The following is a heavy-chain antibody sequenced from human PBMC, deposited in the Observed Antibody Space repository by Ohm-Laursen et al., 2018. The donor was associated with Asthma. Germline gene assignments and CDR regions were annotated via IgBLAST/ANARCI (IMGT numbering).Heavy chain of an antibody. CDR1: RFIFSSYS. Sequence: GSLRLSCSASRFIFSSYSMNWVRQAPGKGLEWVSLISNSGTTIYYADSVKGRFTVSRDNAKNSLFLQMNSLRVEDTAVYYCARNPTARPFDYWGQGILVTVSS. CDR3: ARNPTARPFDY. V-gene: IGHV3-21*01. J-gene: IGHJ4*02. D-gene: IGHD6-6*01. CDR2: ISNSGTTI.